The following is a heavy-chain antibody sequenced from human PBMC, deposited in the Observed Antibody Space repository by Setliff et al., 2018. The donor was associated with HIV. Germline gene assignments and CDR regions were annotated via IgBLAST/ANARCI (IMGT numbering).Heavy chain of an antibody. CDR3: ARRGVGTSDAFDL. CDR1: GYTFTGYY. CDR2: INPNSGDT. Sequence: GASVKVSCKASGYTFTGYYIHWVRQAPGQGLEWVGRINPNSGDTNYAQKFQGRVTMTRDTSINTAYMDLGRLRSDDTAVYYCARRGVGTSDAFDLWGQGTPVTVSS. J-gene: IGHJ4*02. V-gene: IGHV1-2*06. D-gene: IGHD2-8*01.